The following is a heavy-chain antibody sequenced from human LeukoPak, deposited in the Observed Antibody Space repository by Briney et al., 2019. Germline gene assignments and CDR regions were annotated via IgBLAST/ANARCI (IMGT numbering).Heavy chain of an antibody. D-gene: IGHD3-22*01. CDR2: IYYSGST. V-gene: IGHV4-59*12. CDR1: GDSFSNYY. J-gene: IGHJ4*02. Sequence: SETLSLTCSVSGDSFSNYYWTWIRQPPGKGLEWIGYIYYSGSTSYSPSLKSRVTMSVDTSKNQFSLKLSSVTAADTAVYYCARAPSDYYDSSGYYLFDYWGQGTLVTVSS. CDR3: ARAPSDYYDSSGYYLFDY.